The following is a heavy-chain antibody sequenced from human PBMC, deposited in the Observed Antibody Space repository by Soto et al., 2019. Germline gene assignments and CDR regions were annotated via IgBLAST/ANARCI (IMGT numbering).Heavy chain of an antibody. CDR2: ISYDGSNK. J-gene: IGHJ6*02. D-gene: IGHD3-10*01. V-gene: IGHV3-30-3*01. CDR3: ARDVLLWFGELSGWMDV. CDR1: GFTFSSYA. Sequence: LSLTCAASGFTFSSYAMHWVRQAPGKGLEWVAVISYDGSNKYYADSVKGRFTISRDNSKNTLYLQMNSLRAEDTAVYYCARDVLLWFGELSGWMDVWGQGTTVTVSS.